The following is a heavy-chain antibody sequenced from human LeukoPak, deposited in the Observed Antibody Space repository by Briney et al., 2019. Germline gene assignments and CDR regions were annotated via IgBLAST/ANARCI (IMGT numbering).Heavy chain of an antibody. Sequence: GGSLRLSCAASGFTFSNAWMSWVRQAPGKGLEWVGRIKSKTDGGTTDYAAPVKGRFTISRDDSKNTLYLQMNSLKTEDTAVYYCTTALGYSSGWYFDYWGQGTLVTVSS. D-gene: IGHD6-19*01. CDR2: IKSKTDGGTT. CDR1: GFTFSNAW. V-gene: IGHV3-15*01. J-gene: IGHJ4*02. CDR3: TTALGYSSGWYFDY.